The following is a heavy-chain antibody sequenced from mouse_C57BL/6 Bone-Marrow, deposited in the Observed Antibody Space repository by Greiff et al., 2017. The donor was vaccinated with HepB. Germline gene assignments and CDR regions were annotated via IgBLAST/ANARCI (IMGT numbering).Heavy chain of an antibody. Sequence: EVQLQQSGPELVKPGASVKISCKASGYTFTDYYMNWVKQSHGKSLEWIGDINPNNGGTSYNQKFKGKATLTVDKSSSTAYMELRSLTSEDSAVYYCARFTTVVYWYFDVWGTGTTVTVSS. CDR2: INPNNGGT. V-gene: IGHV1-26*01. CDR3: ARFTTVVYWYFDV. D-gene: IGHD1-1*01. CDR1: GYTFTDYY. J-gene: IGHJ1*03.